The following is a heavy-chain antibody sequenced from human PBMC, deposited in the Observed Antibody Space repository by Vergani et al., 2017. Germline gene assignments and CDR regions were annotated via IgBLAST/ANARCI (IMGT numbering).Heavy chain of an antibody. J-gene: IGHJ4*02. Sequence: QLHLQESGPGLVKPSETLSLTCTVSGGSITSSSYYWAWIRQSPEKGLEWIATVYRDGSAYYNPSLQNRVTISVDKAQNHFSLELHSATASDTAVYYCARLSGSGFSAGPEYWGPGTLVTVSS. CDR1: GGSITSSSYY. CDR3: ARLSGSGFSAGPEY. D-gene: IGHD5-12*01. CDR2: VYRDGSA. V-gene: IGHV4-39*02.